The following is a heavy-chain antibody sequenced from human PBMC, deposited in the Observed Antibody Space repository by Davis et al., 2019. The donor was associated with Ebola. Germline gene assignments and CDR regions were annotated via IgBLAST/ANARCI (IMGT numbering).Heavy chain of an antibody. CDR1: GFIFSNYG. CDR3: VRAVFHEVLDY. V-gene: IGHV3-30*19. Sequence: PGGSLRLSCVASGFIFSNYGMHWVRQAPGKGLEWVAVVSHSERERFYADSVKGRFTISRDNSENTLYLQMSSLTVDDTAVYYCVRAVFHEVLDYWGQGTPVTVSS. J-gene: IGHJ4*02. CDR2: VSHSERER. D-gene: IGHD3-3*01.